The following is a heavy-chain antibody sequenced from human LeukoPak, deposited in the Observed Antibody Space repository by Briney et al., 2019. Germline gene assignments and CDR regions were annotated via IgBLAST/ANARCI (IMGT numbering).Heavy chain of an antibody. D-gene: IGHD2-2*01. CDR1: GFTFSSYG. CDR2: ISYDGSNK. V-gene: IGHV3-30*03. CDR3: ASRVVPAAVDAFDI. Sequence: GRSLRLSCAASGFTFSSYGMHWVRQAPGKGLEWVVVISYDGSNKYYADSVKGRFTISRDNSKNTLHLQMNSLRAEDTAVYYCASRVVPAAVDAFDIWGQGTMVTVSS. J-gene: IGHJ3*02.